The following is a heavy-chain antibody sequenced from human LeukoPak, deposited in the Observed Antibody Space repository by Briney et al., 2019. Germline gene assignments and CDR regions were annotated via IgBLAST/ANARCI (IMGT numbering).Heavy chain of an antibody. Sequence: PSETLSLTCAVYGGSFSGYYWSWIRQPPGKGLEWIGEINHSGSTNYNPSLKSRVTISVDTSKNQFSLKLSSVTAADTAVYYCARVIKLTYYYDSSGYYRAFDIWGQGTMVTVSS. J-gene: IGHJ3*02. CDR3: ARVIKLTYYYDSSGYYRAFDI. CDR2: INHSGST. V-gene: IGHV4-34*01. D-gene: IGHD3-22*01. CDR1: GGSFSGYY.